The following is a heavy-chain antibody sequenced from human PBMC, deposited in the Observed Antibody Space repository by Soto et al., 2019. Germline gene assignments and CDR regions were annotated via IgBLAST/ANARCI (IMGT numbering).Heavy chain of an antibody. CDR2: IYYSGST. Sequence: SETLSLTCTVSGGSISGGGYYWSWIRQDPGKGLEWLGYIYYSGSTNYNPSLESRVSISVDTAKNQFSLRLTSATAADTAVYCCARSRGAPIVGVVTIYWLDTWGQGTLVTVSS. CDR3: ARSRGAPIVGVVTIYWLDT. D-gene: IGHD3-3*01. CDR1: GGSISGGGYY. J-gene: IGHJ5*02. V-gene: IGHV4-31*03.